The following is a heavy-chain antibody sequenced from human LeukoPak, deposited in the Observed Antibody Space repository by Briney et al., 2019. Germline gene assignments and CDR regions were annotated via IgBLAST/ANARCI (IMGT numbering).Heavy chain of an antibody. CDR1: GYTLTELS. D-gene: IGHD2-2*01. J-gene: IGHJ4*02. CDR2: FDPEDGET. Sequence: ASVKVSCKVSGYTLTELSMHWVRQAPGKGLEWMGGFDPEDGETIYAQKFQGRVTMTEDTSTDTAYMELSSLRSEDTAVYYCATYRGYCSSTSCPAGFDNWGQGTLVTVSS. V-gene: IGHV1-24*01. CDR3: ATYRGYCSSTSCPAGFDN.